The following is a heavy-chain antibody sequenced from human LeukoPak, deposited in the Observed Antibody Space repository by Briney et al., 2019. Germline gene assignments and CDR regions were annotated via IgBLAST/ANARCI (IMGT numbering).Heavy chain of an antibody. CDR3: ARGGSSSPLDY. CDR2: IWYDGTTK. Sequence: GRSLRLSCAASGSTFSSHGMHWVRQAPGKGLEWVAIIWYDGTTKYYADSVKGRFTISRDSSKNTLYLQMNSLRAEDTAVYYCARGGSSSPLDYWGQGTLVTVSS. CDR1: GSTFSSHG. J-gene: IGHJ4*02. D-gene: IGHD6-6*01. V-gene: IGHV3-33*01.